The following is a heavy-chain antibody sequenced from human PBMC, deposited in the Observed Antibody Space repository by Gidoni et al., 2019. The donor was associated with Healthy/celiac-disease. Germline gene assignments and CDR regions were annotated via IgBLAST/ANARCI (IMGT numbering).Heavy chain of an antibody. V-gene: IGHV4-34*01. CDR1: GGSFSAYS. D-gene: IGHD2-2*02. J-gene: IGHJ4*02. Sequence: QVQLQQWGAGLLKPSETLSLTCAVYGGSFSAYSWSWLRQPPGKWLEWIGESNHSGSTNYNPSLKSRVTISVDTSKNQFSLKLSSVTAADTAVYYCARGRYSRCSSTSCYRGNFDYWGQGTLVTVSS. CDR3: ARGRYSRCSSTSCYRGNFDY. CDR2: SNHSGST.